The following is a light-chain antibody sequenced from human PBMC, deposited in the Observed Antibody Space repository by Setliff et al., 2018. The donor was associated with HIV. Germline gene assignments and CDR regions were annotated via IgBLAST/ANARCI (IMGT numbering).Light chain of an antibody. J-gene: IGLJ1*01. V-gene: IGLV2-23*02. CDR3: CSYAGDTAFYV. CDR1: NSDVGSYNF. CDR2: EVN. Sequence: QSVLTQPASVSGSPGQSITISCTGTNSDVGSYNFVSWYQLHPGKAPKLMIYEVNNRPSGVSNRFSGSKSGNTASLTISGLQAEDEAYYYCCSYAGDTAFYVFGIG.